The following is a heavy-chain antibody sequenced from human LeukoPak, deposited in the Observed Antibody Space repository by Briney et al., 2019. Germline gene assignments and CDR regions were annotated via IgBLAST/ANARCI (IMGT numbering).Heavy chain of an antibody. D-gene: IGHD3-22*01. CDR2: IYHSGSS. CDR3: ASEHYYDSTAYLD. V-gene: IGHV4-38-2*02. CDR1: GYSITSAYY. J-gene: IGHJ4*02. Sequence: KSSETLSLTCTVSGYSITSAYYWGWIRQSPGKGLAWIGSIYHSGSSYYNPSLKSRVTISVDTSKNHFSLKLTSVTAADTAVYYCASEHYYDSTAYLDWGQGTLVSVSS.